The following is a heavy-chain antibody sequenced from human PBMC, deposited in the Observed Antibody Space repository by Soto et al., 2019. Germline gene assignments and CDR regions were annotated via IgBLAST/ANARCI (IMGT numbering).Heavy chain of an antibody. CDR2: IKSDGTST. J-gene: IGHJ6*02. Sequence: PGGSLRLSCAASGFTFSSFWMHWVRQGPGKGLVWVSRIKSDGTSTSYADAVKGRFTISRDNAKNTLYLQMNSLRGEDTAVYYCVRARELGVSATLADYYHYYGMDVWGQGTTVTVSS. D-gene: IGHD2-15*01. CDR1: GFTFSSFW. CDR3: VRARELGVSATLADYYHYYGMDV. V-gene: IGHV3-74*01.